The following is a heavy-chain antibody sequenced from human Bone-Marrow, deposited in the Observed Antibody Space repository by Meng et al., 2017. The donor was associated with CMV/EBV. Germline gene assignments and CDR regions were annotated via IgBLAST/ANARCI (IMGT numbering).Heavy chain of an antibody. CDR2: IYYSGST. D-gene: IGHD3-9*01. CDR3: ARGDFDWLINFDY. J-gene: IGHJ4*02. V-gene: IGHV4-39*07. CDR1: GGSISSSSYY. Sequence: VSGGSISSSSYYWGWIRQPPGKGLEWIGSIYYSGSTYYNPSLKSRVTISVDTSKNQFSLKLSSVTAADTAVYYCARGDFDWLINFDYWSQGTLVTVSS.